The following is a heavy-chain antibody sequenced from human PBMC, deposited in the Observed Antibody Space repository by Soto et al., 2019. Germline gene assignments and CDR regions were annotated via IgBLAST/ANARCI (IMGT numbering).Heavy chain of an antibody. CDR2: INSDGSST. CDR1: GFTFSSYW. J-gene: IGHJ3*02. D-gene: IGHD2-15*01. V-gene: IGHV3-74*01. CDR3: ARLPYCSGGSCYVLAYDI. Sequence: EVQLVESGGGLVQPGGSLRLSCAASGFTFSSYWMHWVRQAPGKGLVWVSRINSDGSSTDYADSVKGRFTISRDNAKNTLYLHMNSLRAEDTAVYYCARLPYCSGGSCYVLAYDIWGQGTMVTVSS.